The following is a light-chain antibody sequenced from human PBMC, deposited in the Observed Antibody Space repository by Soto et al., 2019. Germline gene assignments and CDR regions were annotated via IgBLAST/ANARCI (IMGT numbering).Light chain of an antibody. CDR3: ASYTRTTTLV. V-gene: IGLV2-14*01. Sequence: QSALTQPASVSGSPGQSITISCTGTISDIGGYNFISWYQHHPGKAPKLVIYDVNNRPSGISYRFSGSKSGNTASLTISGLQAEDEADYYGASYTRTTTLVFGVGTKLTVL. CDR1: ISDIGGYNF. CDR2: DVN. J-gene: IGLJ2*01.